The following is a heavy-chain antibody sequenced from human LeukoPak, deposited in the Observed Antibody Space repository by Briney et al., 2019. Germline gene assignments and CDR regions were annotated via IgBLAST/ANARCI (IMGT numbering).Heavy chain of an antibody. D-gene: IGHD1-26*01. Sequence: ASVKVSCKASGYTFSIYGIGWVRQAPGQGLEWMGWISTYNGNTNTAQNLQGRVTMTTDTSTSTAYMELRSLTSDDTAVYYCARDRAVSGSQNYWGQGTLVTVSS. V-gene: IGHV1-18*01. J-gene: IGHJ4*02. CDR2: ISTYNGNT. CDR1: GYTFSIYG. CDR3: ARDRAVSGSQNY.